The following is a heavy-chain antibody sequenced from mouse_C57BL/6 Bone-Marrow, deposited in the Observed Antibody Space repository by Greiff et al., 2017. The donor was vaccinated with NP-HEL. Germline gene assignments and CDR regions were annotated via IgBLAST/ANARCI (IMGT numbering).Heavy chain of an antibody. CDR2: ISSGGDYI. Sequence: DVQLVESGECFVQPGGSLKLSCAASGFTFRSYALSCVRPTPEKRLEWVAYISSGGDYIYYADTVKGRFTISRDNARNTLYLQMSSLKSEDTAMYYCTRETKDYWGQGTSVTVSS. CDR1: GFTFRSYA. CDR3: TRETKDY. V-gene: IGHV5-9-1*02. J-gene: IGHJ4*01.